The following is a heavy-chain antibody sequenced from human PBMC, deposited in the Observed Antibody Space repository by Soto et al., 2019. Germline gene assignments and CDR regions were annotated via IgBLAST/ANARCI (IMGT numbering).Heavy chain of an antibody. D-gene: IGHD3-3*01. J-gene: IGHJ4*02. V-gene: IGHV3-30-3*01. CDR2: ISDDGSNK. CDR1: GFTFSSYA. Sequence: QVQLVESGGGVVQPGRSLRLSCAASGFTFSSYAMHWVRQAPGKGLEWVAVISDDGSNKYYADSVKGRFTISRDNSKNTLYLQMNSLRAEDTAVYYCAVVSSFGGAPARFDYWGQGTLVTVSS. CDR3: AVVSSFGGAPARFDY.